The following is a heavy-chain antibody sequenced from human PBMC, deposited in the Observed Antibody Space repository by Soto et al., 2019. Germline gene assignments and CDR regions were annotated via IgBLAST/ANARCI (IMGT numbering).Heavy chain of an antibody. Sequence: SETLSLTCTVSRGSISRGGFYWSWIRQHPGKGLEWIGYIYYSGSTYYNPSLKSRVTISVDTSKNQFSLKLSSVTAADTAVYYCASIGSCYDFGPNEKPFDYSGQGTLVTVSS. CDR2: IYYSGST. CDR3: ASIGSCYDFGPNEKPFDY. J-gene: IGHJ4*02. CDR1: RGSISRGGFY. V-gene: IGHV4-31*03. D-gene: IGHD5-12*01.